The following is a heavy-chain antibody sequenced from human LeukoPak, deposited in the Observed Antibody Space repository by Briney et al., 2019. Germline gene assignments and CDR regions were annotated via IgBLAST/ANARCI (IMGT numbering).Heavy chain of an antibody. Sequence: PSETLSLTYTVSAGSISNYYWSWIRQPAGKGLEWIGRIYTSGSTNYNPSLESRVTMSVDTSKNQFSLKLTSVTAADTAVYYCAREYCSSSSCFHYSYYYFMDVWGKGTKVTVSS. CDR2: IYTSGST. V-gene: IGHV4-4*07. D-gene: IGHD2-2*01. CDR1: AGSISNYY. CDR3: AREYCSSSSCFHYSYYYFMDV. J-gene: IGHJ6*04.